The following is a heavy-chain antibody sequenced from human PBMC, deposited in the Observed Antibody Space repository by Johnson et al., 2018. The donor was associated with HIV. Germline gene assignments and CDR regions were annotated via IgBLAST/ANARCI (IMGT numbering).Heavy chain of an antibody. CDR1: GFTVSRNY. CDR3: ARGYTWNDVSI. CDR2: IYSDGST. Sequence: VQLVESGGGLVQPGGSLRLSCAASGFTVSRNYMSWVRQAPGKGLEWVSVIYSDGSTYSADSVKGRFTIPRDTSKNTLYLQMNSLRAEDTAVYYCARGYTWNDVSIWGQGTMVTVSS. J-gene: IGHJ3*02. V-gene: IGHV3-66*02. D-gene: IGHD1-1*01.